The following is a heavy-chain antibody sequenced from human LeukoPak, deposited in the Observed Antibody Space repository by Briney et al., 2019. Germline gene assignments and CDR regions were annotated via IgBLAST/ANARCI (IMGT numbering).Heavy chain of an antibody. V-gene: IGHV3-30-3*01. J-gene: IGHJ4*02. Sequence: GGSLRLSCAASGFTFSNYAIHWVRQAPGKGLEWVAFISYDGGDKYYADSVKGRFTISRDNSKNTLYLQMNSLRAEDTAVYYCATGTTVFDYWGQGTLVTVSS. D-gene: IGHD4-17*01. CDR3: ATGTTVFDY. CDR2: ISYDGGDK. CDR1: GFTFSNYA.